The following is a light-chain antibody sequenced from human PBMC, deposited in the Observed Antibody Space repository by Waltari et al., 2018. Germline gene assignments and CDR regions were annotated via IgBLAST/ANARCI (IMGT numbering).Light chain of an antibody. CDR3: QSYDSSLSGFV. CDR1: SSNIGADYD. Sequence: QSVLTQPPSVSGAPGQRVTVSCTGSSSNIGADYDIHWYQQLPGSAPKLLIYGNPGRPSGVPDRFSVSKSATSASLAIPGLQAGDEADYYCQSYDSSLSGFVFGTGTTVTVL. J-gene: IGLJ1*01. V-gene: IGLV1-40*01. CDR2: GNP.